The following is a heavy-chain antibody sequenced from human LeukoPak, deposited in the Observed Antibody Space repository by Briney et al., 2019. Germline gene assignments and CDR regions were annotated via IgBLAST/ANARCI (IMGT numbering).Heavy chain of an antibody. CDR3: AREDDYGDAWVFDY. Sequence: GGSLRLSCAASGFTFSSYSMNWVRQAPGKGLEWVSSISSSSSYIYYADSVKGRFTISRDNAKNSLYLQMNSLRAEDTAVYYCAREDDYGDAWVFDYWGQGTLVTVSS. D-gene: IGHD4-17*01. CDR2: ISSSSSYI. V-gene: IGHV3-21*01. J-gene: IGHJ4*02. CDR1: GFTFSSYS.